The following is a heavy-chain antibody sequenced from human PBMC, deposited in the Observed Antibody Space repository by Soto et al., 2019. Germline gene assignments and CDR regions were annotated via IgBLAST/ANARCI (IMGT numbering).Heavy chain of an antibody. Sequence: QVPLVQSGAEVKRPGSSVKVSCKASGGTFNNYAINWVRQAPGQGLEWMGDISPMFGKANYAQKFQGRVKITADDSTGTAHLELSSLRSEDTALYFCAREVEVHTPVFGFWGQGSLVTVSS. D-gene: IGHD2-2*01. V-gene: IGHV1-69*01. CDR3: AREVEVHTPVFGF. CDR1: GGTFNNYA. CDR2: ISPMFGKA. J-gene: IGHJ4*02.